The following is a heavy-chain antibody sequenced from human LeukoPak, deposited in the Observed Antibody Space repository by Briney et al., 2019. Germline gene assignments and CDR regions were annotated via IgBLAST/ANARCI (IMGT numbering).Heavy chain of an antibody. CDR3: AGTMIEMGYYYGMDV. CDR1: GYTLTELS. D-gene: IGHD3-22*01. CDR2: FDPEDGET. Sequence: VASVKVSCKVSGYTLTELSMHWVRQAPGKGLEWMGGFDPEDGETTCAQKFQGRVTMTEGTSTDTAYMELSSLRSEDTAVYYCAGTMIEMGYYYGMDVWGQGTTVTVSS. V-gene: IGHV1-24*01. J-gene: IGHJ6*02.